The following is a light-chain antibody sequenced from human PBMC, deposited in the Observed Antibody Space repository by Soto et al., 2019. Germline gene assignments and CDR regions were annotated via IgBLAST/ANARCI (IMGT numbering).Light chain of an antibody. J-gene: IGLJ2*01. V-gene: IGLV2-8*01. Sequence: QSALTQPPSASGSPGQSVTISCTGTSSDVGGYNYVSWYQQHPGKAPKLMIYEVSKRPSGVTKRFSGPKSGNTASLTVSGLQADDEADYFCSSYAGSNNVVFGAGTKLTVL. CDR2: EVS. CDR1: SSDVGGYNY. CDR3: SSYAGSNNVV.